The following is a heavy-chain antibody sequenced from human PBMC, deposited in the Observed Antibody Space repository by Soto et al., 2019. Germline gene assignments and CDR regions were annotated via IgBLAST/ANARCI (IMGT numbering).Heavy chain of an antibody. Sequence: NPSETLSLTCTVSGGSVSSGSYYWSWIRQPPGKGLEWIGYIYYSGSTNYNPSLKSRVTISVDTSKNQFYLKLSSVTAADTAVYYCSKIWGDYGDYTSLHGMDVWGHGTTVTV. CDR1: GGSVSSGSYY. CDR2: IYYSGST. J-gene: IGHJ6*02. V-gene: IGHV4-61*01. D-gene: IGHD4-17*01. CDR3: SKIWGDYGDYTSLHGMDV.